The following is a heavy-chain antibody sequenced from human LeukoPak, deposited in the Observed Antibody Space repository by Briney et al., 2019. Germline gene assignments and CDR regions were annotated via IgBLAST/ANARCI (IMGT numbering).Heavy chain of an antibody. Sequence: GASVKVSCKASGYTFTSYYMHWVRQAPGQGLEWMGLINPTGGSTGYAQKLQGRVTMTTDTSTSTAYMELRSLRSDDTAVYYCARGYSSGPGRFDPWGQGTLVTVSS. V-gene: IGHV1-46*01. CDR2: INPTGGST. CDR3: ARGYSSGPGRFDP. J-gene: IGHJ5*02. CDR1: GYTFTSYY. D-gene: IGHD6-19*01.